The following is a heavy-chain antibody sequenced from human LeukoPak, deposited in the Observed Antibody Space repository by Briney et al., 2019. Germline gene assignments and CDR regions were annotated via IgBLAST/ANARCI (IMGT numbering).Heavy chain of an antibody. CDR3: ARGQTTVTN. V-gene: IGHV3-7*03. J-gene: IGHJ4*02. CDR2: IKQDGSEK. CDR1: GFTFSSYW. Sequence: GGSLRISCAASGFTFSSYWMSGVRQAPGKGLEWVANIKQDGSEKYYVDSVKGRFTISRDNAKNSLYLQMNSLRAEDTAVYFCARGQTTVTNWGQGTLVTVSS. D-gene: IGHD4-17*01.